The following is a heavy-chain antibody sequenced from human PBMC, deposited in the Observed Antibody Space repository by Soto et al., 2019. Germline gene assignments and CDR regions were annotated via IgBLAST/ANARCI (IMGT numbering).Heavy chain of an antibody. J-gene: IGHJ3*02. CDR3: ARGTKQGFGI. CDR2: INHSGST. V-gene: IGHV4-34*01. D-gene: IGHD2-8*01. CDR1: GGSFSCYY. Sequence: PSETLSLTCAVYGGSFSCYYWSWIRQPPGKGLEWIGEINHSGSTNYNPSLKSRVTISVDTSKNQFSLKLSSVTAADTAVYYCARGTKQGFGIWGQGTMVTVSS.